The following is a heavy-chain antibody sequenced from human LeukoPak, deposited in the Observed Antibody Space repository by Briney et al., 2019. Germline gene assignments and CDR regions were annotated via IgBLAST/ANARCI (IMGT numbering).Heavy chain of an antibody. D-gene: IGHD2-2*01. CDR2: IYHSGST. CDR1: GYSISSGYY. J-gene: IGHJ3*02. V-gene: IGHV4-38-2*02. Sequence: SETLSLTCTVSGYSISSGYYWGWIRQPPGKGLEWIGSIYHSGSTYYNPSLKSRVTISVDTSKNQFSLKLSSVTAADTAVYYCASYCSSTSCPEGTDAFDIWGQGTMVTVSS. CDR3: ASYCSSTSCPEGTDAFDI.